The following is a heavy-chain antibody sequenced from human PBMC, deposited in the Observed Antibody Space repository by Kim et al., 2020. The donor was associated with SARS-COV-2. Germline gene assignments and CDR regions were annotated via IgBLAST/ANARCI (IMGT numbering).Heavy chain of an antibody. CDR2: T. V-gene: IGHV3-23*01. CDR3: AKEHLRWCNDY. Sequence: TYYADSGTGRLTNSRDNSKNTLYLQMNSLRAEDTAVYYCAKEHLRWCNDYWGQGTLVTVSS. J-gene: IGHJ4*02. D-gene: IGHD4-17*01.